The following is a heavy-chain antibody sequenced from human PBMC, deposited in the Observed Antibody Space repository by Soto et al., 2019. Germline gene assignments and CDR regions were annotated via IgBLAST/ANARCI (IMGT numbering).Heavy chain of an antibody. CDR2: IYSGGST. D-gene: IGHD3-9*01. Sequence: GGSLRLSCAASGFTVSSNYMSWVRQAPGKGLEWVSVIYSGGSTYYADSVKGRFTISRDNSKDTLYLQMNSLRAEDTAVYYCARYDILTGSIDYWGQGTLVTVSS. V-gene: IGHV3-53*01. CDR1: GFTVSSNY. J-gene: IGHJ4*02. CDR3: ARYDILTGSIDY.